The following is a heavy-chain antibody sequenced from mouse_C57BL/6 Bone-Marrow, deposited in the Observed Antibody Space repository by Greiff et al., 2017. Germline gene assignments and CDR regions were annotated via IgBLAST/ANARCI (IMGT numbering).Heavy chain of an antibody. CDR2: IDPSDSYT. V-gene: IGHV1-59*01. CDR3: ARRSYYY. J-gene: IGHJ2*01. CDR1: GYTFTSYW. D-gene: IGHD2-10*01. Sequence: VQLQQPGAELVRPGTSVKLSCKASGYTFTSYWMHWVKQRPGQGLEWIGVIDPSDSYTNYNQKFKGKATLTVDTSSSTAYMQLSSLTSEDSAVYYCARRSYYYWGQGTTLTVSS.